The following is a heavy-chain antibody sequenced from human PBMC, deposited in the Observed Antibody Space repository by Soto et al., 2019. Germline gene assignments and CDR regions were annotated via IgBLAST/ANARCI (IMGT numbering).Heavy chain of an antibody. CDR2: IYTSGST. CDR3: ATASFYYDSSGYYYGWFDS. V-gene: IGHV4-4*07. J-gene: IGHJ5*01. CDR1: GGSISSYY. Sequence: PSETLSLTCTVSGGSISSYYWSWIRQPAGKGLEWIGRIYTSGSTNYNPSLKSRVTMSVDTSKNQFSLKLSSVTAADAAVYYCATASFYYDSSGYYYGWFDSWGQGTLVTVSS. D-gene: IGHD3-22*01.